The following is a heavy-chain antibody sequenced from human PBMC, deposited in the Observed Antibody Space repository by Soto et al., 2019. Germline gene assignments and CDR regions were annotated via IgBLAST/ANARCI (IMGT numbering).Heavy chain of an antibody. CDR1: GDTFNDYY. D-gene: IGHD5-12*01. Sequence: QVQLVQSGAEAKRPGASVTVSCRSSGDTFNDYYIHWVRQAPGQGLEWMGWINPNGGVTKYAQKFQGWVSMTRDTSIRTVYMQLSRLSSDDTAVYYCARESGGATATLDYYYFYMDVWGTGTTVTVSS. CDR2: INPNGGVT. CDR3: ARESGGATATLDYYYFYMDV. V-gene: IGHV1-2*04. J-gene: IGHJ6*03.